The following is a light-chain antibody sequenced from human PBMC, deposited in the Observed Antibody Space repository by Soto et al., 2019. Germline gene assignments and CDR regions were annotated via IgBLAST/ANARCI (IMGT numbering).Light chain of an antibody. CDR1: QGVSSN. Sequence: EIVMTQSPATLSVSPGERATLSCRASQGVSSNLAWYQQKPGQAPRLLIYGASTRATGIPARFSGSGSGTDFTLTVSSLQPEDLATYYCQQLFTYPPTFGPGTKVDIK. J-gene: IGKJ3*01. CDR2: GAS. V-gene: IGKV3-15*01. CDR3: QQLFTYPPT.